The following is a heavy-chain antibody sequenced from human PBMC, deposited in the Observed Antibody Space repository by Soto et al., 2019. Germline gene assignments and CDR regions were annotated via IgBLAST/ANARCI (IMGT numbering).Heavy chain of an antibody. CDR3: VKDGSRGWLYYYGMDV. Sequence: QVQLVESGGGVVQPGTSLRLSCAASGFTFSSYGMHWVRHAPGKGLEWVSVISYDGSKKYYADSVKGRFTISRDNSKKTLYLQMSSLRAENTAVYYCVKDGSRGWLYYYGMDVRRQGTTVTVSS. J-gene: IGHJ6*02. V-gene: IGHV3-30*18. CDR1: GFTFSSYG. D-gene: IGHD6-19*01. CDR2: ISYDGSKK.